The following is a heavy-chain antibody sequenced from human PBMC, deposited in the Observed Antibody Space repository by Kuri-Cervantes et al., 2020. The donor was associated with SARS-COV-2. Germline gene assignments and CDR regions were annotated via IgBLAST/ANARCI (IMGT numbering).Heavy chain of an antibody. CDR3: ARDGGIAAATSEGAFDI. CDR1: GYTFTSYG. D-gene: IGHD6-13*01. Sequence: ASVKVSCKASGYTFTSYGISWVRQAPGQGLEWTGWISAYNGNTNYAQKLQGRVTMTTDTSTSTAYMELRSLRSDDTAVYYCARDGGIAAATSEGAFDIWGQGTMVTVSS. V-gene: IGHV1-18*01. CDR2: ISAYNGNT. J-gene: IGHJ3*02.